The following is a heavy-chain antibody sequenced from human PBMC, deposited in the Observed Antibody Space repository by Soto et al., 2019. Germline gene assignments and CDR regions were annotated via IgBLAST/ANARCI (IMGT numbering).Heavy chain of an antibody. J-gene: IGHJ4*02. CDR2: IIPIFGTA. D-gene: IGHD3-22*01. CDR1: GGTFSSYA. V-gene: IGHV1-69*01. CDR3: ARSPGGYYDSSGYFAY. Sequence: QVQLVQSGAEVKKPGSSVKVSCKASGGTFSSYAISWVRQAPGQGLEWMGGIIPIFGTANYAQKFQGRVTITADETTSTAYMELSSLRSEDTAVYYCARSPGGYYDSSGYFAYWGQGTLVTVSS.